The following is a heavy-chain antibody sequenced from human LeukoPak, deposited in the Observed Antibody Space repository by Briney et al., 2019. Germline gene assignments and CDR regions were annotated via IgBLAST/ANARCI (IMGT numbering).Heavy chain of an antibody. V-gene: IGHV3-21*01. CDR1: GFTFGDFG. CDR2: LSSSSAYI. D-gene: IGHD5-18*01. J-gene: IGHJ3*02. CDR3: ARDRQSYGYIDAFDI. Sequence: KPGGSLRLSCAASGFTFGDFGMNWVRQAPGKGLEWASSLSSSSAYIFYADAVKGRFTISGDNAKNSLYLQMNSLRAEDTAVYYCARDRQSYGYIDAFDIWGQGTLVTVSS.